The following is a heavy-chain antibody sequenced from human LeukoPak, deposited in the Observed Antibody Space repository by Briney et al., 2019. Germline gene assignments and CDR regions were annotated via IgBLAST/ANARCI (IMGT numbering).Heavy chain of an antibody. D-gene: IGHD2-15*01. CDR1: GGSIRSYY. J-gene: IGHJ4*02. Sequence: KPSETLSLTCTVSGGSIRSYYWSWIRQPPGKGLEWIGYIYYSGSTNYNPSLKSRVTISVDTSKNQFSLKLSSVTAADTAVYYCARHAGGYVDYWGQGTLVTVSS. V-gene: IGHV4-59*08. CDR2: IYYSGST. CDR3: ARHAGGYVDY.